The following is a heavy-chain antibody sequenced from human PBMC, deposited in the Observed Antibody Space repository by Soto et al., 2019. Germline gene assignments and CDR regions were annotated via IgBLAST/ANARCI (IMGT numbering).Heavy chain of an antibody. Sequence: EVQLLESGGGLVQPGGSLRLSCVASGFTFSTYAMSWVRQAPGKGLEWVSAISGGVNTYYADSVKGRFTISRDISRNTLSLQMNSLRAEDTAVYYCAKPGMAVAGNYFDYWGQGALVTVSS. J-gene: IGHJ4*02. CDR3: AKPGMAVAGNYFDY. CDR2: ISGGVNT. D-gene: IGHD6-19*01. V-gene: IGHV3-23*01. CDR1: GFTFSTYA.